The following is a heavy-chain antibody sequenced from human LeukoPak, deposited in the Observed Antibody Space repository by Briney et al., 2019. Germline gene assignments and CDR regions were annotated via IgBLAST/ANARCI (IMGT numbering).Heavy chain of an antibody. CDR1: AGSISNYY. CDR2: IYYSGST. Sequence: SETLSLTCIVSAGSISNYYWSWIRQPPGKGLERIGYIYYSGSTNYNPSLKSRVTISVDTSKNHFSLKLSTVTAADTAVYYCARRSFSYYTMDVWGQGTTVTVSS. J-gene: IGHJ6*02. V-gene: IGHV4-59*08. CDR3: ARRSFSYYTMDV.